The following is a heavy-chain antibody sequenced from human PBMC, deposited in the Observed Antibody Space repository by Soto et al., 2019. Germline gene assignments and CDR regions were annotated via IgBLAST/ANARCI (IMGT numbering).Heavy chain of an antibody. V-gene: IGHV1-2*04. J-gene: IGHJ6*02. D-gene: IGHD6-6*01. Sequence: ASVKVSCKASGYTFTGCYMHWVRQAPGQGLEWMGWINPNSGGTNYAQKFQGWVTMTRDTSISTAYMELSRLRSDDTAVYYCARSRIEARPYGMDVWGQGTTVTVSS. CDR3: ARSRIEARPYGMDV. CDR2: INPNSGGT. CDR1: GYTFTGCY.